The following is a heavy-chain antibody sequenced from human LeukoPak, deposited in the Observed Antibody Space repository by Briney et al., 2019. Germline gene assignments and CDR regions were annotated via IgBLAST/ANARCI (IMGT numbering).Heavy chain of an antibody. D-gene: IGHD3-16*02. CDR3: TTDRYYDYVWGSYRYTSFGY. J-gene: IGHJ4*02. CDR2: IKSKTDGGTT. V-gene: IGHV3-15*01. CDR1: GFTFSNAW. Sequence: GGSLRLSCAASGFTFSNAWMSWVRQAPGKGLEWVVRIKSKTDGGTTDYAAPVKGRFTISTDDSKNTLYLQMNSLKTEDTAVYYCTTDRYYDYVWGSYRYTSFGYWGQGTLVTVSS.